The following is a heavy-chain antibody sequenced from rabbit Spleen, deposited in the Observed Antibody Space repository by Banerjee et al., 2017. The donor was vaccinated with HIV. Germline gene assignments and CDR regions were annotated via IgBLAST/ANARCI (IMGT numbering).Heavy chain of an antibody. CDR3: ARDNYVSNKYYFDL. CDR2: INAATGRP. J-gene: IGHJ4*01. V-gene: IGHV1S45*01. CDR1: GFSFGDRDV. D-gene: IGHD1-1*01. Sequence: QEQLVESGGGLVQPTGSLTLTCKASGFSFGDRDVMCWVRQAPGKGLMWIAYINAATGRPVHATCAKGRFTIPRTVSTTVTMQMTSLTAADRATYCCARDNYVSNKYYFDLWGQGTLVTVS.